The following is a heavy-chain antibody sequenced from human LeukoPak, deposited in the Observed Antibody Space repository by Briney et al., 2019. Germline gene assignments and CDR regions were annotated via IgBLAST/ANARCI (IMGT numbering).Heavy chain of an antibody. CDR2: IYYSGST. D-gene: IGHD2-2*01. V-gene: IGHV4-59*01. CDR3: ARTSTSSWDYYFDC. J-gene: IGHJ4*02. Sequence: SETLSLTCTVSGGSISSYYWSWIRQPPGKGLEWIGYIYYSGSTNYNPSLKSRVTISVDTSKNQFSLKLSSVTAADTAVYYCARTSTSSWDYYFDCWGQGTLVTVSS. CDR1: GGSISSYY.